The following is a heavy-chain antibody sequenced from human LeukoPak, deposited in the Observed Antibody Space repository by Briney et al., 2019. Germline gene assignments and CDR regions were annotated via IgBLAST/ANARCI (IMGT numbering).Heavy chain of an antibody. CDR3: ARRDSSSWYGTYYFDY. V-gene: IGHV4-59*08. CDR2: IYYSWST. Sequence: SETLSLTCTVSGGSISSYYWSWIRQPPGKGLEWIGYIYYSWSTHYNPSLKGRVSISVDTSRSQFCLYLSSVTAADTAVYYCARRDSSSWYGTYYFDYWQQGTVVIVSS. CDR1: GGSISSYY. J-gene: IGHJ4*02. D-gene: IGHD6-13*01.